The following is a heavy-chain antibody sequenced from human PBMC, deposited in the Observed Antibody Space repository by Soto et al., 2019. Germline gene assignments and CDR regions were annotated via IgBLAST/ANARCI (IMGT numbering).Heavy chain of an antibody. Sequence: ASVKVSCKAFGYSFTNYNIHWVRQAPGQRLEWMGWIDAGNGYKKYSRKFQGRLTITRDTSATTVYMDLSSLTSEDTAVFCCAREGYSSGWYAYWGQGTLVTVSS. CDR1: GYSFTNYN. J-gene: IGHJ4*02. D-gene: IGHD6-19*01. V-gene: IGHV1-3*01. CDR2: IDAGNGYK. CDR3: AREGYSSGWYAY.